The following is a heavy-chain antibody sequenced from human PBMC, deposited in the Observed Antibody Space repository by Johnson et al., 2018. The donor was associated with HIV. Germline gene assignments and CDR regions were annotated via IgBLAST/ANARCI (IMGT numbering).Heavy chain of an antibody. CDR1: GFIFSDYY. V-gene: IGHV3-11*04. CDR2: ISSSRSTI. D-gene: IGHD2-21*02. Sequence: VQLVESGGGLIQPGGSLRLSCAASGFIFSDYYMSWIRQAPGKGLEWISYISSSRSTIYYADSVKGRFTISRDNAKNSLHLQMNSLRAEDTAVYYCARGGAYCGGDCNAFDFWGQGTMVTVSS. CDR3: ARGGAYCGGDCNAFDF. J-gene: IGHJ3*01.